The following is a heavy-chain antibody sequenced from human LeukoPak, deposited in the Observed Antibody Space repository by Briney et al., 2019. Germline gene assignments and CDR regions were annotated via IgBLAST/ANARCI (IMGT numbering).Heavy chain of an antibody. D-gene: IGHD4-17*01. Sequence: GRSLRLSCAASGFTVSSNYMSRVRQAPGKGLEWVSVIYSGGSTYYADSVKGRFTISRDNSKNTLYLQMNSLRDEDTAVYFCARATTTRTRFDYWGQGTLVTVSS. CDR2: IYSGGST. V-gene: IGHV3-53*01. CDR1: GFTVSSNY. CDR3: ARATTTRTRFDY. J-gene: IGHJ4*02.